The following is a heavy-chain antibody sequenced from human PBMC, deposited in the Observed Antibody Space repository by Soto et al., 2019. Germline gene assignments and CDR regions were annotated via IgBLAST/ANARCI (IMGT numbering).Heavy chain of an antibody. CDR2: ISAYNGNT. CDR3: ARDQGGSYSY. CDR1: GYTFTSYG. D-gene: IGHD1-26*01. Sequence: QVQLVQSGAEVKKPGASVKVSCKASGYTFTSYGISWVRQAPGQGLEWMGWISAYNGNTNYAQKLXGXVXMXXDTAPSTAYMELRSLRSDDTAVYYCARDQGGSYSYWGQGTLVTVSS. J-gene: IGHJ4*02. V-gene: IGHV1-18*01.